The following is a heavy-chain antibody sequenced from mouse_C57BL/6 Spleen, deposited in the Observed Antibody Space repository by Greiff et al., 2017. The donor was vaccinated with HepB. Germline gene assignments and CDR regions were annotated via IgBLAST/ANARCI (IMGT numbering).Heavy chain of an antibody. CDR3: AREGIYYEYTTGYFDY. CDR1: GFNFKNTY. Sequence: EVKLVESVAELVRPGASVKLSCTASGFNFKNTYMHWVKQRPEQGLEWIGRIDPANGNTKYAPKFQGKATITADTSSNTAYLQLSRLTSEDTAIYYCAREGIYYEYTTGYFDYWGQGTTLTVSS. V-gene: IGHV14-3*01. CDR2: IDPANGNT. D-gene: IGHD2-4*01. J-gene: IGHJ2*01.